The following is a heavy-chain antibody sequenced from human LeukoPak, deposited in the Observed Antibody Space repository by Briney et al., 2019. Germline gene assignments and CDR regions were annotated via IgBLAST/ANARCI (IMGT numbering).Heavy chain of an antibody. CDR2: IYSSGST. J-gene: IGHJ4*02. CDR1: GGSISNNY. D-gene: IGHD3-10*01. Sequence: SETLSLTCTVSGGSISNNYWACIRQPAGKGLEWIGRIYSSGSTIYNPSLSSRVTMSVDMSKNQFSLRLSSVTAADTAVHYCARVTLRGVLVDWGQGTLVTVSS. V-gene: IGHV4-4*07. CDR3: ARVTLRGVLVD.